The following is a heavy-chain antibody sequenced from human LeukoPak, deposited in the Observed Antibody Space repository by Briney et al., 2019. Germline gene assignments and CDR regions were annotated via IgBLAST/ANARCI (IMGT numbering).Heavy chain of an antibody. CDR1: GGSISSYY. J-gene: IGHJ5*02. CDR3: ARRGDYGGNWFDP. CDR2: IYTSGST. D-gene: IGHD4-23*01. Sequence: SETLSLTCTVSGGSISSYYWSWIRQPAGKGLEWIGRIYTSGSTNYNPSLKSRVTISLDTSKNQFSLKLSSVTAADTAVYYCARRGDYGGNWFDPWGQGTLVTVSS. V-gene: IGHV4-4*07.